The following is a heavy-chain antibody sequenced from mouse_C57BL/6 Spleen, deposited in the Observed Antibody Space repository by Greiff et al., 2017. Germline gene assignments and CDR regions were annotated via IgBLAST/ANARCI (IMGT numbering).Heavy chain of an antibody. CDR2: ISDGGSYT. J-gene: IGHJ2*01. Sequence: DVQLVESGGGLVKPGGSLKLSCAASGFTFSSYAMSWVRQTPEKRLEWVATISDGGSYTYYPDNVKGRFTISRDNAKNNLYLQMSHLKSEDTAMYYCARGSTVVAPFDYWGQGTTLTVSS. D-gene: IGHD1-1*01. V-gene: IGHV5-4*01. CDR3: ARGSTVVAPFDY. CDR1: GFTFSSYA.